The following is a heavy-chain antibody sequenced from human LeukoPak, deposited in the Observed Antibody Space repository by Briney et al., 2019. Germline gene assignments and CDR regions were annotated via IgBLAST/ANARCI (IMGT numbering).Heavy chain of an antibody. V-gene: IGHV5-51*01. Sequence: AGESPKISCKGSGYSVTSYWIGWVRPMPGKGLGWMGIIYPGDSDSRYSPSFQGQVTISADKSISTAYLQWSSLKASDIAIYYCARRIGARAGEGIDYWGQGTLLTVSS. J-gene: IGHJ4*02. D-gene: IGHD4/OR15-4a*01. CDR1: GYSVTSYW. CDR2: IYPGDSDS. CDR3: ARRIGARAGEGIDY.